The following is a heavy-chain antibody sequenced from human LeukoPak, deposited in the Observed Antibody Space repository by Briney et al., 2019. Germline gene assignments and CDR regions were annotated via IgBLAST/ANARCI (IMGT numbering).Heavy chain of an antibody. V-gene: IGHV1-2*02. CDR1: GYTFTSYY. D-gene: IGHD2-2*01. CDR3: ARDPFRLEYCSSTSCYRNWFDP. Sequence: ASVKVSCKASGYTFTSYYMHWVRQAPGQRLEWMGWINPNSCGTNYAQKFQGRVTMTRDTSISTAYMELSRLRSDDTAVYYCARDPFRLEYCSSTSCYRNWFDPWGQGTLVTVSS. J-gene: IGHJ5*02. CDR2: INPNSCGT.